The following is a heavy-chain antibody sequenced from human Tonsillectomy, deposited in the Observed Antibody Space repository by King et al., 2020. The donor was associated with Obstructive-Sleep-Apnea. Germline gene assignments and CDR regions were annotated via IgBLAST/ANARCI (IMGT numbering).Heavy chain of an antibody. V-gene: IGHV4-38-2*02. Sequence: VQLQESGPGLVKPSETLSLTCAVSGYSISTCYYWGWIRQPPGKGLEWIGSIFHTVNTYYNPSLKSRVTISVDTSRNPFSLKLSSVTAADTAVYYCAKDYGDLTGLDPWGQGTLVTVSS. J-gene: IGHJ5*02. D-gene: IGHD4-17*01. CDR2: IFHTVNT. CDR1: GYSISTCYY. CDR3: AKDYGDLTGLDP.